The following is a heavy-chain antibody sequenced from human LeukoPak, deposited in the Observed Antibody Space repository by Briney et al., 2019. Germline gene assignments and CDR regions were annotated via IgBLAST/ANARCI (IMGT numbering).Heavy chain of an antibody. Sequence: GGSLRLSCAASGFTFSSFSMNWVRQAPGKGLEWVSYVTSSSYTVYYADSVKGRFTISRDNGKNSLYLQMNSLRDEDTAVYYCARGISSPWGFDRWGQGTLVTVSS. CDR1: GFTFSSFS. CDR3: ARGISSPWGFDR. CDR2: VTSSSYTV. V-gene: IGHV3-48*02. J-gene: IGHJ5*02. D-gene: IGHD3-3*02.